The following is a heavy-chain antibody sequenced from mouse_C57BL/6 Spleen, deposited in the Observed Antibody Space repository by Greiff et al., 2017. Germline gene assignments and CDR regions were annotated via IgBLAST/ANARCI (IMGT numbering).Heavy chain of an antibody. CDR1: GFTFSNYW. D-gene: IGHD2-5*01. Sequence: EVKLQESGGGLVQPGGSMKLSCVASGFTFSNYWMNWVRQSPEKGLEWVAQIRLKSDNYATHYAESVKGRFTISRDDSKSSVYLQMNNLRAEDTGIYYCTATYYSNYGFAYWGQGTLVTVSA. CDR2: IRLKSDNYAT. J-gene: IGHJ3*01. V-gene: IGHV6-3*01. CDR3: TATYYSNYGFAY.